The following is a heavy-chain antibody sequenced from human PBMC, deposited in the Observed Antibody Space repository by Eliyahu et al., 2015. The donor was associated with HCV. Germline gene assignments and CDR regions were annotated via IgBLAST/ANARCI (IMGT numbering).Heavy chain of an antibody. V-gene: IGHV4-39*01. CDR2: IYYSGST. J-gene: IGHJ4*02. Sequence: QLQLQESGPGLVKPSETLSLTCTVSGASISSSSYYWGWIRQPPGKGLKWIGNIYYSGSTYYNPSLKSRVTISADTSKNQFSLKLSSVTAADTAVYYCAGNYYDSSGSEVGFDYWGQGTLVTVSS. CDR1: GASISSSSYY. CDR3: AGNYYDSSGSEVGFDY. D-gene: IGHD3-22*01.